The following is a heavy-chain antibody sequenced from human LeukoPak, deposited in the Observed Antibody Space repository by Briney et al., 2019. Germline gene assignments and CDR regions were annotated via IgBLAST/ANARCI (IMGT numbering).Heavy chain of an antibody. D-gene: IGHD6-13*01. V-gene: IGHV1-69*04. CDR1: GGTFSSYA. CDR3: ARDPRLALYSSSWHDAFDI. CDR2: IIPILGIA. J-gene: IGHJ3*02. Sequence: SVKVSCKASGGTFSSYAISWVRQAPGQGLEWMGRIIPILGIANYAQKFQGRVTITADKSASTAYMELRSLRSDDTAVYYCARDPRLALYSSSWHDAFDIWGQGTMVTVSS.